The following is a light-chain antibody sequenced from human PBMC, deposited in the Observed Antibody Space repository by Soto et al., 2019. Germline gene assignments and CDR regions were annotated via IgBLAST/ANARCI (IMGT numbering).Light chain of an antibody. CDR2: KAS. CDR3: QHYNNYPFT. CDR1: QSVSSW. Sequence: DIQMTQSPSTLSASVGDRVTITCRASQSVSSWLAWYHQKPGKAPKLLIYKASSLESGVPSRFSGSGSGTEFNLTISSLQPDDFATYYCQHYNNYPFTFGQGTKLEIK. V-gene: IGKV1-5*03. J-gene: IGKJ2*01.